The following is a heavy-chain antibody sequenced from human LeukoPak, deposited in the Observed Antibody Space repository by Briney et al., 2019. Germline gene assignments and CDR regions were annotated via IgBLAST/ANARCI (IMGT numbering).Heavy chain of an antibody. CDR3: ARVGPYYYDSSGYYIANKYDY. D-gene: IGHD3-22*01. CDR2: IYHSGST. V-gene: IGHV4-38-2*02. Sequence: SETLSLTCTVSGYSISSGYYWGWIRQPPGKGLEWIGSIYHSGSTYYNPSLKSRVTISVDTSKNQFSLKLSSVTAADTAVYYCARVGPYYYDSSGYYIANKYDYWGQGTLVTVSS. CDR1: GYSISSGYY. J-gene: IGHJ4*02.